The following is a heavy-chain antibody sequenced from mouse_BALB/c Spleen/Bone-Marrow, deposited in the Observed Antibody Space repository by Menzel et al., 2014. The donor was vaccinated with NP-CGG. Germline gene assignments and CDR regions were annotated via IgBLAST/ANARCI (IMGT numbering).Heavy chain of an antibody. CDR2: TNPDSSTI. CDR1: GFDFSRYW. J-gene: IGHJ2*01. V-gene: IGHV4-1*02. D-gene: IGHD2-14*01. Sequence: EVKLVESGGGLVQPGGSLKLSCAASGFDFSRYWMNWVRQAPGKGLEWIGETNPDSSTINYTPFLKDKFIISRDNAKNTLYLQMSKVRSEDTALYYCARPYYRYLYFDYWGQGTTLTVSS. CDR3: ARPYYRYLYFDY.